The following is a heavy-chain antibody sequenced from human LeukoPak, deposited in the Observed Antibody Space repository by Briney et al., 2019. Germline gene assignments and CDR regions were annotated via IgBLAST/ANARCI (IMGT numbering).Heavy chain of an antibody. Sequence: GGSLRLSCVVSEFNFRNYWMSWVRQTPGKGLEWVANIKQDGSDKYYVDSVKGRFIISRDNAKNSLYLQMNSLRAEDTALYYCAKGLQLWQPFDYWGQGTLVTVSS. V-gene: IGHV3-7*03. CDR3: AKGLQLWQPFDY. J-gene: IGHJ4*02. D-gene: IGHD5-18*01. CDR1: EFNFRNYW. CDR2: IKQDGSDK.